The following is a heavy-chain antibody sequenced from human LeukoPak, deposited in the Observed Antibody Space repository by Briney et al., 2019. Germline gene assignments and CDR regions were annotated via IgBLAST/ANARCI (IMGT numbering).Heavy chain of an antibody. J-gene: IGHJ5*02. Sequence: PAASVKVSCKASGYTFTGYYMHWVRQPPGHGLEWMGWINPNSGGTNYAQKFQVRVTMTRDTSISTAYMELSRLRSDDTAVYYCARDLKERDRFDPWAQGTLVTVSS. D-gene: IGHD2-15*01. CDR2: INPNSGGT. V-gene: IGHV1-2*02. CDR1: GYTFTGYY. CDR3: ARDLKERDRFDP.